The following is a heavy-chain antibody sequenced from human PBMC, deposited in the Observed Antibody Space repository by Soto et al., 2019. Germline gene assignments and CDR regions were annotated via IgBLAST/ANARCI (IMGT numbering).Heavy chain of an antibody. J-gene: IGHJ4*02. V-gene: IGHV3-30*18. Sequence: GGSLRLSCAASGFTFSSYGMHWVRQAPGKGLEWVAVISYDGSNKYYADSVKGRFTISRDNSKNTLYLQMNSLRAEDTAVYYCAKDTLGCTNGVCYLFDYWGQGTLVTVS. CDR2: ISYDGSNK. CDR1: GFTFSSYG. D-gene: IGHD2-8*01. CDR3: AKDTLGCTNGVCYLFDY.